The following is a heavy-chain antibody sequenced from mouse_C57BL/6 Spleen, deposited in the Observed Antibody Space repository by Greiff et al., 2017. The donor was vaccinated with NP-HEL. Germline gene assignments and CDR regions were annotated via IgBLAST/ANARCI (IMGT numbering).Heavy chain of an antibody. Sequence: DVHLVESEGGLVQPGSSMKLSCTASGFTFSDYYMAWVRQVPEKGLEWVANINYDGSSTYYLDSLKSRFIISRDNAKNILYLQMSSLKSEDTATYYCARVFYGNYAMDYWGQGTSVTVSS. CDR1: GFTFSDYY. V-gene: IGHV5-16*01. CDR2: INYDGSST. D-gene: IGHD2-1*01. J-gene: IGHJ4*01. CDR3: ARVFYGNYAMDY.